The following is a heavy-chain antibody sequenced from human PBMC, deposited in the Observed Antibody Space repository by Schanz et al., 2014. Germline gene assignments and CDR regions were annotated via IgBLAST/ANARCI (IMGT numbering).Heavy chain of an antibody. Sequence: QVQLVQSGAEVKKPGASVKVSCKASGYTFTSYSMHWVRQAPGQGLEWMGIINLSGRNTNYAQKLQGRVTLTTDTATSTAYMELRNLRSDDTAVYYCARAKRFGDMDVWGKGTTVTVSS. CDR1: GYTFTSYS. V-gene: IGHV1-46*01. D-gene: IGHD3-10*01. CDR3: ARAKRFGDMDV. CDR2: INLSGRNT. J-gene: IGHJ6*04.